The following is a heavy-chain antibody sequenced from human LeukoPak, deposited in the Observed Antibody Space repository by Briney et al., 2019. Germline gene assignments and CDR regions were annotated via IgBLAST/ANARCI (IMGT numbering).Heavy chain of an antibody. CDR2: INHSGST. D-gene: IGHD3-10*01. J-gene: IGHJ4*02. V-gene: IGHV4-34*01. Sequence: SETLSLTCAVYGGSFSGYYWSWIRQPPGKGLEWIGEINHSGSTNYNPSLKGRVTISVDTSKNQFSLKLSSVTAADTAVYYCARGPRQSSPGVYWGQGTLVTVSS. CDR1: GGSFSGYY. CDR3: ARGPRQSSPGVY.